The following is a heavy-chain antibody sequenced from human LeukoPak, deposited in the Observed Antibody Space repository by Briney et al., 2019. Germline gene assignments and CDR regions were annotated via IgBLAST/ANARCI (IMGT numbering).Heavy chain of an antibody. D-gene: IGHD2-2*01. CDR1: GFTFSNYA. J-gene: IGHJ1*01. CDR2: ISYDGSNE. Sequence: GGSLRLSCAASGFTFSNYAMHWVRQAPGKGLEWVAVISYDGSNEIYADSVKGRFTISRDSSKNTLYLQMNDLRAEDTAVYYCAKDRGYCSSTSCYAENFQHWGQGTLVTVSS. V-gene: IGHV3-30-3*01. CDR3: AKDRGYCSSTSCYAENFQH.